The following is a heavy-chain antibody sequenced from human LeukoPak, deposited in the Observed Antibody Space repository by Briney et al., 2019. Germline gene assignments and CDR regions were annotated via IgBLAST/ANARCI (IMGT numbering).Heavy chain of an antibody. CDR2: ISSSSSTI. V-gene: IGHV3-48*01. Sequence: GGSLRLSCAATGFTFSSYSMNWVRQAPGKGLEWVSYISSSSSTIYCADSVKGRFTISRDNAKNSLYLQMNSLRAEDTAVYYCARRDGYNNDAFDIWAKGQWSPSLQ. CDR1: GFTFSSYS. J-gene: IGHJ3*02. D-gene: IGHD5-24*01. CDR3: ARRDGYNNDAFDI.